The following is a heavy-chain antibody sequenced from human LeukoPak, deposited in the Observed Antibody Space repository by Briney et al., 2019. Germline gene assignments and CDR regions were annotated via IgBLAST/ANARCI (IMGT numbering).Heavy chain of an antibody. Sequence: GGSLRLSCAASGFTFSSYAMSWVRQAPGKGLEWVSGISWNSGSIGYADSVKGRFTISRDNAKNSLYLQMNSLRAEDTALYYCAKGRVTMVRGTFDYWGQGTLVTVSS. D-gene: IGHD3-10*01. J-gene: IGHJ4*02. V-gene: IGHV3-9*01. CDR3: AKGRVTMVRGTFDY. CDR1: GFTFSSYA. CDR2: ISWNSGSI.